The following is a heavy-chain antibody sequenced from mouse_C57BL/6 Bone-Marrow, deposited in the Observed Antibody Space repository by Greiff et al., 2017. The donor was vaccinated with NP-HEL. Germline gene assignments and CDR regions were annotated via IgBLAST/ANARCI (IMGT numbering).Heavy chain of an antibody. J-gene: IGHJ4*01. CDR2: IRSKSNNYAT. CDR3: VSDYGNLRYAMDY. D-gene: IGHD2-1*01. V-gene: IGHV10-1*01. Sequence: EVKLVESGGGLVQPKGSLKLSCAASGFSFNTYAMNWVRQAPGKGLEWVARIRSKSNNYATYYADSVKDRFTISRDDSESMLYLQMNNLKTEDTAMYYCVSDYGNLRYAMDYWGQGTSVTVSS. CDR1: GFSFNTYA.